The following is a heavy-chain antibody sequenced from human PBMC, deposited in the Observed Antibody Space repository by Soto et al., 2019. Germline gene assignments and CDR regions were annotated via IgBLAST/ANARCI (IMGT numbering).Heavy chain of an antibody. D-gene: IGHD5-18*01. V-gene: IGHV1-2*04. CDR3: ARGGYTYGYGLDY. J-gene: IGHJ4*02. CDR1: GYTFTAYY. CDR2: INPNSGDT. Sequence: VQLVQSGAEVKKLGASVKVSCKASGYTFTAYYIHWVRQAPGEGLEWVGWINPNSGDTNYAQGFQGWVTMTGDTSVSTAYMDLTRLRSDDTAVYYCARGGYTYGYGLDYWGQGTLVTVSS.